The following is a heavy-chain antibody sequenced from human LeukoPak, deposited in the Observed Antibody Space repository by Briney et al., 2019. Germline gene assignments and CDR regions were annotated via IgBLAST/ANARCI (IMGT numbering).Heavy chain of an antibody. V-gene: IGHV3-74*01. D-gene: IGHD5-24*01. CDR1: GFTVSSNY. CDR3: ARGFRDGYNP. J-gene: IGHJ5*02. CDR2: INSDGSST. Sequence: GGSLRLSCAASGFTVSSNYMNWVRQAPGKGLVWVSRINSDGSSTSYADSVKGRFTISRDNAKNTLYLQMNSLRAEDTAVYYCARGFRDGYNPWGQGTLVTVSS.